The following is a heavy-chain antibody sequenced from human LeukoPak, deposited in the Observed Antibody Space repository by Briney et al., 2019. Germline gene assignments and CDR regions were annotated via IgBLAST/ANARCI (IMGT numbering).Heavy chain of an antibody. D-gene: IGHD1-26*01. CDR2: ISSSSSYI. V-gene: IGHV3-21*01. Sequence: GGSLRLSCAASGFTFSDYYMNWVRQAPGKGLEWVSSISSSSSYIYFADSVKGRFTLSRDNAKSSVYLQMNSLRAEDTAVYYCARALASGSSAFDYWGQGTLVTVSS. CDR1: GFTFSDYY. J-gene: IGHJ4*02. CDR3: ARALASGSSAFDY.